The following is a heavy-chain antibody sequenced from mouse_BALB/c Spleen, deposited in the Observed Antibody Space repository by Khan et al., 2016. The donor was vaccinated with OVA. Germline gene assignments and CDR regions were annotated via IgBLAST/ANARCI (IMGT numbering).Heavy chain of an antibody. J-gene: IGHJ1*01. CDR1: GYTFTNYR. CDR3: AIESSDWYFDA. V-gene: IGHV9-1*02. D-gene: IGHD1-1*01. CDR2: LNTYTGEP. Sequence: QIQLVQSGPELKKPGETVKISCKASGYTFTNYRMNWMKQAPEKGLQWMGWLNTYTGEPTYGDAFKGRFAFSLDTSASPAYLQINNLKNDDMATYFCAIESSDWYFDAWGEGTTVTVSS.